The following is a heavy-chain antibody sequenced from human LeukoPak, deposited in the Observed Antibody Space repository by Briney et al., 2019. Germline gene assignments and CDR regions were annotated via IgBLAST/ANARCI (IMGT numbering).Heavy chain of an antibody. D-gene: IGHD1-26*01. J-gene: IGHJ4*02. Sequence: GGSLRLSCAASGFTFSSYWMSWVRQAPGKGLEWVANIKQDGSEKYYVDSVKGRFTISRDNAKNSLYLQMNSLRAEDTAVYYCAIIQVGATVPTFDYWGQGTLVTVSS. CDR2: IKQDGSEK. CDR1: GFTFSSYW. CDR3: AIIQVGATVPTFDY. V-gene: IGHV3-7*01.